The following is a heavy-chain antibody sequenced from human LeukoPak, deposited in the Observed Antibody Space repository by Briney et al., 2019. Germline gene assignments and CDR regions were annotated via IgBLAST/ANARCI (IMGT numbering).Heavy chain of an antibody. CDR2: ISAYNGNT. D-gene: IGHD3-3*01. V-gene: IGHV1-18*01. CDR1: GYTFTSYG. Sequence: ASVKVSCKASGYTFTSYGISWVRQAPGQGLEWMGWISAYNGNTNYAQKLQGRVTMTTDTSTSTAYMELRSLRSDDTAVYYCARGVLRFLEWSSPSRTSWFDPWGQGTLVTVSS. CDR3: ARGVLRFLEWSSPSRTSWFDP. J-gene: IGHJ5*02.